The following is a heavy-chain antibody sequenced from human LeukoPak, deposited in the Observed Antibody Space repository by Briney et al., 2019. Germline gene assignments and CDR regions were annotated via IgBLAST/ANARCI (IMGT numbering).Heavy chain of an antibody. J-gene: IGHJ4*02. Sequence: PGGSLRLSCAASGFTFSSYGMHWVRQAPGKGLEWVAVISYDGSNKYYADSVKGRFTISRDNSKNTLYLQMNSLRAEDTAVYYCAKNKRYYDSSGPTDYWGQGTLVTVSS. CDR1: GFTFSSYG. V-gene: IGHV3-30*18. CDR3: AKNKRYYDSSGPTDY. CDR2: ISYDGSNK. D-gene: IGHD3-22*01.